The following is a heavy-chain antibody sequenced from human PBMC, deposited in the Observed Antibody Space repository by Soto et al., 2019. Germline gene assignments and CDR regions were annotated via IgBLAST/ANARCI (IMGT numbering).Heavy chain of an antibody. V-gene: IGHV4-34*01. CDR3: ARLADYYYYGMDV. J-gene: IGHJ6*02. CDR2: INHSGST. Sequence: SETLSLTXAVYGGSFSGYYWSWIRQPPGKGLEWIGEINHSGSTNYNPSLKSRVTISVDTSKNQFSLKLSSVTAADTAVYYCARLADYYYYGMDVWGQGTTVTVSS. CDR1: GGSFSGYY. D-gene: IGHD6-25*01.